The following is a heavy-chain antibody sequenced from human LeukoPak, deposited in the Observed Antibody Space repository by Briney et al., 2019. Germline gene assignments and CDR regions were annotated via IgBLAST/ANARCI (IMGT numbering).Heavy chain of an antibody. D-gene: IGHD3-3*01. CDR2: ISAYNGNT. V-gene: IGHV1-18*01. J-gene: IGHJ3*02. CDR1: GYTLTSYG. Sequence: ASVKVSCKASGYTLTSYGISWVRQAPGQGLEWMGWISAYNGNTNYAQKLQGRVTMTTDTSTSTAYMELRSLRSDDTAVYYCARDGPQIFSWAAFDIWGQGTMVTVSS. CDR3: ARDGPQIFSWAAFDI.